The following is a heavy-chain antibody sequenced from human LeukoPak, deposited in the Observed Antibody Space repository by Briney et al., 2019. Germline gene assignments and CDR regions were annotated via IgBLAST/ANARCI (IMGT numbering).Heavy chain of an antibody. D-gene: IGHD6-13*01. Sequence: ASVKVSCKVSGYTLTELSMHWVRQAPGKGLEWMGGFDPGDGETIYAQKFQGRVTMTEDTSTDTAYMELSSLRSEDTAVYYCATDPGEEQQLGDYWGQGTLVTVSS. CDR1: GYTLTELS. V-gene: IGHV1-24*01. CDR3: ATDPGEEQQLGDY. CDR2: FDPGDGET. J-gene: IGHJ4*02.